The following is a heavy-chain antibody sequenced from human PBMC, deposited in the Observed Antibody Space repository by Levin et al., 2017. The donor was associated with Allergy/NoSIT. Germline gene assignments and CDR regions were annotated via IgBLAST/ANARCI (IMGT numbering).Heavy chain of an antibody. D-gene: IGHD3-10*01. CDR3: AKDPPVKPVRGVINWDYFDY. Sequence: GGSLRLSCAASGFTFSSYAMSWVRQAPGKGLEWVSAISGSGGSTYYADSVKGRFTISRDNSKNTLYLQMNSLRAEDTAVYYCAKDPPVKPVRGVINWDYFDYWGQGTLVTVSS. CDR1: GFTFSSYA. CDR2: ISGSGGST. J-gene: IGHJ4*02. V-gene: IGHV3-23*01.